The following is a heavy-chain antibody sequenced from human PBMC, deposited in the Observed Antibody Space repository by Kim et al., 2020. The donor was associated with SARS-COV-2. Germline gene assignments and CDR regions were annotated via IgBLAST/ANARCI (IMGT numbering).Heavy chain of an antibody. CDR2: IYPGDSDT. D-gene: IGHD3-10*02. Sequence: GESLKISCKGSGYSFTSYWIGWVRQMPGKGLEWMGIIYPGDSDTRYSPSFQGQVTIPADKSISTAYLQWSSLKASDTAMYYCARPVPARDYYDRGYYFDYWGQGTLVTVSS. V-gene: IGHV5-51*01. CDR3: ARPVPARDYYDRGYYFDY. CDR1: GYSFTSYW. J-gene: IGHJ4*02.